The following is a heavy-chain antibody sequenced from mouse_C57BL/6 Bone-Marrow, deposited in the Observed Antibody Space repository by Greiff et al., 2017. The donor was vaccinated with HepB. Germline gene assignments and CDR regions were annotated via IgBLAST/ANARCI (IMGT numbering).Heavy chain of an antibody. CDR1: GYSITSGYY. V-gene: IGHV3-6*01. J-gene: IGHJ1*03. Sequence: EVKVEESGPGLVKPSQSLSLTCSVTGYSITSGYYWNWIRQFPGNKLEWMGYISYDGSNNYNPSLKNRISITLDTSKNQFFLKLNSVTTEDTATYYCAIPPYYGSIYWYFDVWGTGTTVTVSS. CDR2: ISYDGSN. CDR3: AIPPYYGSIYWYFDV. D-gene: IGHD1-1*01.